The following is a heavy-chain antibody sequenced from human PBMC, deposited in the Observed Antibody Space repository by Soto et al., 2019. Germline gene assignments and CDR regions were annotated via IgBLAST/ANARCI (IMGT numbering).Heavy chain of an antibody. CDR2: IRNKVHSYAT. Sequence: EVQLVESGGGLVQPGGSLKLSCAASGFTFSGSSVHWVRQASGKGLEWVGRIRNKVHSYATAYAASVRGRFTISRDNAENSLYLQMRSLRDGDTAVYYCARDSGYGSASSVNHYFDYWGQGSLVTVSS. J-gene: IGHJ4*02. D-gene: IGHD3-10*01. CDR1: GFTFSGSS. V-gene: IGHV3-73*02. CDR3: ARDSGYGSASSVNHYFDY.